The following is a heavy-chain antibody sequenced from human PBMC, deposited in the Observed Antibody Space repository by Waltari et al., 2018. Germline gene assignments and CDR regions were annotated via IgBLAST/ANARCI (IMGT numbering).Heavy chain of an antibody. J-gene: IGHJ4*02. Sequence: EVQLVESGGGLVQPGGSLKLSCAASGFTFSGSAMHWVRQASGKGLEGVGRIRSKDNSYATAYAASVKGRFTISRDDSKNTAYLQMNSLKTEDTAVYYCTRHTGYCSGGSCYYDYWGQGTLVTVSS. CDR3: TRHTGYCSGGSCYYDY. D-gene: IGHD2-15*01. V-gene: IGHV3-73*02. CDR1: GFTFSGSA. CDR2: IRSKDNSYAT.